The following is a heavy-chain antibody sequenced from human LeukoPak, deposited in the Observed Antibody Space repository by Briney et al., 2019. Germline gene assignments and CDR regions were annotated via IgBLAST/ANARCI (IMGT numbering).Heavy chain of an antibody. CDR1: GFTFSSYA. J-gene: IGHJ3*02. V-gene: IGHV3-23*01. Sequence: GGSLRLSCAASGFTFSSYAMGWVRQAPGKGLEWVSAISGSGGSTYYADSVKGRFTISRANSKNTLYLQMNSLRAEDTAVYYCAKDWGRGVLWFGELSSGSAFDIWGQGTMVTVSS. CDR2: ISGSGGST. CDR3: AKDWGRGVLWFGELSSGSAFDI. D-gene: IGHD3-10*01.